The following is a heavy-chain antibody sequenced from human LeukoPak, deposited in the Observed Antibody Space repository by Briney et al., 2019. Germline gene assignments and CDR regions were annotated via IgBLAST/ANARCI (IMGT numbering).Heavy chain of an antibody. CDR3: AKARVTTGYYRQVDY. J-gene: IGHJ4*02. CDR2: ISVAGTA. Sequence: GGSLRLSCAASGFTFSTYAMTWVRQAPGKGLDWVSVISVAGTAHYADPMKGRFTISRDNSKNTVYLQLGSLRPEDTTVYYCAKARVTTGYYRQVDYWGQGTLVTVSS. CDR1: GFTFSTYA. V-gene: IGHV3-23*01. D-gene: IGHD3-9*01.